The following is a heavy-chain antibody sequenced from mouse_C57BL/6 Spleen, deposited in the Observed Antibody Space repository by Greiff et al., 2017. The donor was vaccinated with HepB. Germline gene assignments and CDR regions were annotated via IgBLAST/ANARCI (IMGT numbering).Heavy chain of an antibody. CDR2: IDPETGGT. V-gene: IGHV1-15*01. CDR1: GYTFTDYE. D-gene: IGHD2-4*01. J-gene: IGHJ4*01. Sequence: QVQLQQSGAELVRPGASVTLSCKASGYTFTDYEMHWVKQTPVHGLEWIGAIDPETGGTAYNQKFKGKAILTADKSSSTAYMELRSLTSEDSAVYYCTRSRDYPYAMDDWGQGTSVTVSS. CDR3: TRSRDYPYAMDD.